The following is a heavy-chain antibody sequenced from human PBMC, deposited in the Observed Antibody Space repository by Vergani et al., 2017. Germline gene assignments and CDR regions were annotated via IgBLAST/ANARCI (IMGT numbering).Heavy chain of an antibody. J-gene: IGHJ2*01. D-gene: IGHD3-3*01. CDR2: IKPDGSEK. CDR3: AGGPWGIFGVVHVDWYFDL. Sequence: EVQLVESGGGLVQPGGSLRLSCAASGFTFSSYWMSWVRQAPGKGLEWVANIKPDGSEKYYGDSVKGRFTIYRDHAKNSLYLQMNRLRAEDTAVYYCAGGPWGIFGVVHVDWYFDLWGRGTLVTVSS. CDR1: GFTFSSYW. V-gene: IGHV3-7*01.